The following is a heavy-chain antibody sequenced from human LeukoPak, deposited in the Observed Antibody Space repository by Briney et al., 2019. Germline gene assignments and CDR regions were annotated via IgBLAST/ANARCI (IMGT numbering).Heavy chain of an antibody. D-gene: IGHD1-7*01. CDR1: GDSISSGGYY. V-gene: IGHV4-30-2*01. Sequence: PSETLSLTCTVSGDSISSGGYYWSWIRQPPGEGLEWIGYIYHSGSTYYNPSLRSRVTISVDTSKNQFSLKLSSVTAADTAVYYCARDPKSITGTKGPHDAFDIWGQGTMVTVSS. J-gene: IGHJ3*02. CDR2: IYHSGST. CDR3: ARDPKSITGTKGPHDAFDI.